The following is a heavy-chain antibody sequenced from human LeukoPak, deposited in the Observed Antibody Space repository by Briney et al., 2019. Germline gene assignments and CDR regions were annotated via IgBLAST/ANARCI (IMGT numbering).Heavy chain of an antibody. Sequence: GGSLRLSCAASGFTFSNYWVHWVRQAPGKGLVWVSRINPDGSTINYADSVKGRFTISRDSAKNTLYLQMNSLRAEDTAVYYCATAGNYRFDYWGQGTLVTVSS. CDR3: ATAGNYRFDY. CDR1: GFTFSNYW. V-gene: IGHV3-74*01. D-gene: IGHD1-7*01. J-gene: IGHJ4*02. CDR2: INPDGSTI.